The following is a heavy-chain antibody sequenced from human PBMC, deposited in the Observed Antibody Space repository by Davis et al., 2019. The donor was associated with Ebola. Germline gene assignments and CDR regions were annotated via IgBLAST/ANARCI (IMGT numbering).Heavy chain of an antibody. CDR3: ARGPYCSSTSCARAVGFYYYYGMDV. J-gene: IGHJ6*02. V-gene: IGHV4-39*07. CDR1: GGSISSGGYY. Sequence: SETLSLTCTVSGGSISSGGYYWSWIRQPPGKGLEWIGEINHSGSTNYNPSLKSRVTISVDTSKNQFSLKLSSVTAADTAVYYCARGPYCSSTSCARAVGFYYYYGMDVWGQGTTVTVSS. D-gene: IGHD2-2*01. CDR2: INHSGST.